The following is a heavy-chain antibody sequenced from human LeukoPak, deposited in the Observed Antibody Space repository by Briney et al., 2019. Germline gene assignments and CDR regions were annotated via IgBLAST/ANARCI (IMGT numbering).Heavy chain of an antibody. Sequence: GGSLRLSCAASGFTVSSNYMSWVRQAPGKGLEWVSVIYSGGSTYYADSVKGRFTISRDNAKSSLYLQMNSLRAEDTAVYYCARGRGGYYDSTDAFDIWGQGTKVTVSS. V-gene: IGHV3-53*01. CDR1: GFTVSSNY. CDR3: ARGRGGYYDSTDAFDI. CDR2: IYSGGST. J-gene: IGHJ3*02. D-gene: IGHD3-22*01.